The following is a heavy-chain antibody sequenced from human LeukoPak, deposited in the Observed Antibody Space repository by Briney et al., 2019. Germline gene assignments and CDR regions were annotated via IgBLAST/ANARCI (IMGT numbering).Heavy chain of an antibody. J-gene: IGHJ6*02. V-gene: IGHV1-18*01. CDR2: ISAYNGNT. Sequence: ASVKVSCKASGGTFSSYAISWVRQAPGQGLEWMGWISAYNGNTNYAQKLQGRVTMTTDTSTSTAYMELRSLRSDDAAVYYCARGGYCSGGSCLEANYYYYGMDVWGQGTTVTVSS. D-gene: IGHD2-15*01. CDR1: GGTFSSYA. CDR3: ARGGYCSGGSCLEANYYYYGMDV.